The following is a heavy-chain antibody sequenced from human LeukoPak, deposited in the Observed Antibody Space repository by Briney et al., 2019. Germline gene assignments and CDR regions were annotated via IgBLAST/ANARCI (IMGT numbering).Heavy chain of an antibody. CDR3: ATGEGH. V-gene: IGHV3-7*01. J-gene: IGHJ4*02. Sequence: GGSLRLSCSASGFIFSRDWMKWVRQAPGKGLEWVATIKQDGSAKYYVDSVKGRFTISRDNAKKTLYLEMNTLRAEDTAVYYCATGEGHWGQGTLVTVSS. D-gene: IGHD2-21*01. CDR1: GFIFSRDW. CDR2: IKQDGSAK.